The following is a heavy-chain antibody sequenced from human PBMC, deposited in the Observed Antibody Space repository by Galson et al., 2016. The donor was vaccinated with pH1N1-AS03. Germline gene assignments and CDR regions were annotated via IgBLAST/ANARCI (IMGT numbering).Heavy chain of an antibody. V-gene: IGHV1-2*04. CDR1: GYTFTGFY. CDR3: ARDPRGPCSSSTCATAYYFGMDV. CDR2: IDPNSGVT. D-gene: IGHD2-2*01. J-gene: IGHJ6*02. Sequence: SGAAVKKPGESLRISCKASGYTFTGFYVHWVRQAPGQGLEWMGWIDPNSGVTNYAQKFQAWVTMTRETSSNTAHMELSGLKSDDTAVYYCARDPRGPCSSSTCATAYYFGMDVWGQGILVTVSS.